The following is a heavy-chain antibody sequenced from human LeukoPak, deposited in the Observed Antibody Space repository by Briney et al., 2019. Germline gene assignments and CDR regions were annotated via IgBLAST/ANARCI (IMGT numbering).Heavy chain of an antibody. V-gene: IGHV5-51*01. Sequence: GESLKISCKGSGYTFTNYWIAWVRQMPGKGLEWMGIIYPGDSDTRYSPSFQGQVTISADKSIRTAYLQWSSLKASDTAMYYCARHQHYSNYMRSGNWFDPWGQGTLVTVSS. CDR3: ARHQHYSNYMRSGNWFDP. D-gene: IGHD4-11*01. CDR1: GYTFTNYW. J-gene: IGHJ5*02. CDR2: IYPGDSDT.